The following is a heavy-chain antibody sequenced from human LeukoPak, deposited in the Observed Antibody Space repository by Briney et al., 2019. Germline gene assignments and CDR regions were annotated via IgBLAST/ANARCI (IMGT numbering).Heavy chain of an antibody. CDR1: GFTFSSYA. CDR3: ARVNRDGYNDWYFDL. Sequence: GGSLRLSCAASGFTFSSYAMSWVRQAPGKGLEWVANIKQDGSEKYYVDSVKGRFTISRDNAKNSLYLQMNSLRAEDTAVYYCARVNRDGYNDWYFDLWGRGTLVTVSS. J-gene: IGHJ2*01. D-gene: IGHD5-12*01. CDR2: IKQDGSEK. V-gene: IGHV3-7*01.